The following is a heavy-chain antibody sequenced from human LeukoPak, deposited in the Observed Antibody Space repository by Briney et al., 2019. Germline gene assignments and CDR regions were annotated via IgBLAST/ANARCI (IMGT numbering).Heavy chain of an antibody. D-gene: IGHD6-19*01. J-gene: IGHJ4*02. CDR2: ITGTGGST. Sequence: GASLRLSCAASGFSLSTYGVSWVRQPPGKGLEWVSGITGTGGSTYYADSVKGQFTVSRDTSKNTLYLQMNSLRAEDTAIYYCAKDHGTAVAGFYYWGQGTLVTVSS. V-gene: IGHV3-23*01. CDR3: AKDHGTAVAGFYY. CDR1: GFSLSTYG.